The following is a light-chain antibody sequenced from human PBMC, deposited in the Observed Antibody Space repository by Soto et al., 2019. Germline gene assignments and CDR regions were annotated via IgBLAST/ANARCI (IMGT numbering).Light chain of an antibody. CDR2: GAS. V-gene: IGKV3-15*01. J-gene: IGKJ1*01. Sequence: EIVMTQSPATLSASPGERATLSCRASQSVSSNLAWYQQKPGQAPRLLIFGASTRATDIPARFSGSGSGTEFTLTISSLQSEDFAVYYCQQYNNWPQTFGQGTKVDIK. CDR1: QSVSSN. CDR3: QQYNNWPQT.